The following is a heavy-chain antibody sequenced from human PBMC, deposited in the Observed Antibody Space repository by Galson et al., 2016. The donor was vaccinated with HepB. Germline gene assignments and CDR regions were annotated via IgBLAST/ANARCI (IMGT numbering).Heavy chain of an antibody. CDR2: IRSNSYGGTT. CDR1: GFPFDNYA. Sequence: SLRLSCATSGFPFDNYAMSWFRQAPGKGLHWVGFIRSNSYGGTTEYAASVKGSFTISRDDSKSIVYLQMNRLKTEDTSVYYCSRGVGLDYDFWSGYPDFDYWGQGALVTVSS. CDR3: SRGVGLDYDFWSGYPDFDY. D-gene: IGHD3-3*01. J-gene: IGHJ4*02. V-gene: IGHV3-49*03.